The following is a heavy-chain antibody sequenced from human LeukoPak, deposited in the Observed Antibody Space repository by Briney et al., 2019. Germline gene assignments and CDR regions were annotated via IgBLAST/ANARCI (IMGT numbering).Heavy chain of an antibody. CDR2: ISGSGGST. D-gene: IGHD1-26*01. CDR1: GYTFTSYG. Sequence: ASVKVSCKASGYTFTSYGISWVRQAPGKGLEWVSAISGSGGSTYYADSVKGRFTISRDNSKNTLYLQMNSLRAEDTAVYYCAKAGSYYSWFDPWGQGTLVTVSS. CDR3: AKAGSYYSWFDP. V-gene: IGHV3-23*01. J-gene: IGHJ5*02.